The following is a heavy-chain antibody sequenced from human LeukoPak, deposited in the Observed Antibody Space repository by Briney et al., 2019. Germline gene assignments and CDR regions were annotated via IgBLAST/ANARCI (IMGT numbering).Heavy chain of an antibody. V-gene: IGHV3-33*01. CDR1: GFTFSSYG. CDR3: ARLGQGKIAVAGFDY. J-gene: IGHJ4*02. Sequence: GRSLRLSCAASGFTFSSYGMHWVRQAPGKGLEWVAVIWYDGSNKYYADSVKGRFTISRDNSKNTLYLQMNSLRAEDTAVYYCARLGQGKIAVAGFDYWGQGTLVTVSS. D-gene: IGHD6-19*01. CDR2: IWYDGSNK.